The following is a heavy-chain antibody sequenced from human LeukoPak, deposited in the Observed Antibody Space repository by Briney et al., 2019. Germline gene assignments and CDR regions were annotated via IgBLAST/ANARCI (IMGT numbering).Heavy chain of an antibody. J-gene: IGHJ4*02. CDR1: GYSISSSNW. CDR2: VYYSGST. V-gene: IGHV4-28*01. CDR3: ARSVDGGNSPFDY. D-gene: IGHD4-23*01. Sequence: SDTLPLTCTVSGYSISSSNWWGWIRQPPGKGREWIGYVYYSGSTYYNPSLKSRVTMSVDTSKNQFSLKLSSVTAVDTAVYYCARSVDGGNSPFDYWGQGTLVTVSS.